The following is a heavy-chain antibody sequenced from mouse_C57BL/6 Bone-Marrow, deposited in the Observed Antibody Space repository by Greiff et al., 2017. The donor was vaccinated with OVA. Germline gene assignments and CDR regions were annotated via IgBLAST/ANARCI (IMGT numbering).Heavy chain of an antibody. Sequence: EVHLVESGGGLVKPGGSLKLSCAASGFTFSSYAMSWVRQTPEKRLEWVATISDGGSYTYYPDNVQGRFTISRDNAKNYLYLQMSHLKSEDTAMYYCARDLGWLPFDYWGQGTTLTVSS. V-gene: IGHV5-4*01. CDR3: ARDLGWLPFDY. J-gene: IGHJ2*01. CDR2: ISDGGSYT. CDR1: GFTFSSYA. D-gene: IGHD2-2*01.